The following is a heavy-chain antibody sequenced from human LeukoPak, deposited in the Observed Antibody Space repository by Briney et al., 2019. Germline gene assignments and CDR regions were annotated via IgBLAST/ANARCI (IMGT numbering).Heavy chain of an antibody. CDR2: IYYIGST. CDR1: GGSISIYY. CDR3: ARDRSRGSHLRPIYYYGMDV. Sequence: NPSETLSLTCTVAGGSISIYYWSWIRQPPGKRMEWNGYIYYIGSTNYNPSLKSRVTISVETSKNQFSLKLSSVTAADTAVYYCARDRSRGSHLRPIYYYGMDVWGQGTTVTVSS. J-gene: IGHJ6*02. D-gene: IGHD1-26*01. V-gene: IGHV4-59*01.